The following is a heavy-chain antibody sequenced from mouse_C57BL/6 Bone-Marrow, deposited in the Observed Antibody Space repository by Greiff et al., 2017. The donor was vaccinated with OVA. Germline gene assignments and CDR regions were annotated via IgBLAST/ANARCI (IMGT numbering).Heavy chain of an antibody. V-gene: IGHV1-63*01. CDR1: GYTFTNYW. Sequence: QVHVKQSGAELVRPGTSVKMSCKASGYTFTNYWIGWAKQRPGHGLEWIGDIYPGGGYTNYNEKFKGKATLTADKSSSTAYMQFSSLTSEDSAIYYCARKGSNYADFDYWGQGTTLTVSS. J-gene: IGHJ2*01. CDR2: IYPGGGYT. D-gene: IGHD2-5*01. CDR3: ARKGSNYADFDY.